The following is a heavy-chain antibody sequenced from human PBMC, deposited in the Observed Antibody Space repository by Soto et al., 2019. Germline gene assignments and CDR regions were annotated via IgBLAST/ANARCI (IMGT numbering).Heavy chain of an antibody. CDR3: ARQDLLWFGEFYY. CDR2: IYYSGST. D-gene: IGHD3-10*01. V-gene: IGHV4-59*08. J-gene: IGHJ4*02. CDR1: GGSISSYY. Sequence: SETLSLICTVSGGSISSYYWSWIRQPPGKGLEWIGYIYYSGSTNYNPSLKSRVTISVDTSKNQFSLKLSSVTAADTAVYYCARQDLLWFGEFYYWGQGTLVTVSS.